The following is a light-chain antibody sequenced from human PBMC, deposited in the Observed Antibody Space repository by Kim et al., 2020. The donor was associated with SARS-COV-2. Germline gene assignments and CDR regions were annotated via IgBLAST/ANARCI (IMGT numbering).Light chain of an antibody. CDR1: QGMSSY. V-gene: IGKV1-8*01. J-gene: IGKJ4*01. CDR3: QQYYSYPLT. Sequence: AATGDRVPITWRASQGMSSYVAWNQQKPGKAPKLLIYAASTLQSGVPSRFSGSGSGTDFTLTISCLQSEDFATYYCQQYYSYPLTFGGGTKVDIK. CDR2: AAS.